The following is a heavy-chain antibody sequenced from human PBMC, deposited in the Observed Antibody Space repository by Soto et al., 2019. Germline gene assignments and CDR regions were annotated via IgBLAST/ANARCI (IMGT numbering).Heavy chain of an antibody. J-gene: IGHJ6*02. CDR3: ARPLAAAGGYYGMDV. CDR1: GYSFTSYW. CDR2: IYPGDSDT. D-gene: IGHD6-13*01. V-gene: IGHV5-51*01. Sequence: GGSLKISCKGSGYSFTSYWIGWVRQMPGKGLEWMGIIYPGDSDTRYSPSFQGQVTISADKSISTAYLQWSSLKASDTAMYYCARPLAAAGGYYGMDVWGQGTTVTVSS.